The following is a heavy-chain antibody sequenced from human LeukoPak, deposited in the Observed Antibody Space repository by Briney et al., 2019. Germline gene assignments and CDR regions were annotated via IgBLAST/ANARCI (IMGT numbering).Heavy chain of an antibody. V-gene: IGHV3-30*18. CDR1: GFTFSSYG. CDR3: AKDSMGGYDYGWGVFDI. D-gene: IGHD5-18*01. J-gene: IGHJ3*02. Sequence: PGRSLRLSCAASGFTFSSYGMHWVRQAPGKGLEWVAVISYDGSNKYYADSVEGRFTISRDNSKNTLYLQMNSLRAEDTAVYYCAKDSMGGYDYGWGVFDIWGQGTLVTVSS. CDR2: ISYDGSNK.